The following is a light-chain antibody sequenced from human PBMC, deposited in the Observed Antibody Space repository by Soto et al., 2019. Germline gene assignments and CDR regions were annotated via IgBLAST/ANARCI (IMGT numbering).Light chain of an antibody. CDR3: SSYAGSNNVV. CDR2: GDN. Sequence: QSVLTQSPSVSGTPGQGVTISCSGGTSNIGTYTVNWYQQLPGTAPKVLIYGDNQRPSGVPDRFSGSKSGNTASLTVSGLQAEDEADYYCSSYAGSNNVVFGGGTQLTVL. J-gene: IGLJ2*01. V-gene: IGLV1-44*01. CDR1: TSNIGTYT.